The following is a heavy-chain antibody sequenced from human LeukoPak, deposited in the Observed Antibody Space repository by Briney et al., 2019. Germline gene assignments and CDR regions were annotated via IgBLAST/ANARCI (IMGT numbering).Heavy chain of an antibody. Sequence: GRSLRLSCAASGFTFSSYAMSWVRQAPGKGLEWVSAISGSGGSTYYADSVKGRFTISRDNSKNTLYLQMNSLRAEDTAVYYCAKSYCGGDCYRPWGAFDIWGQGTMVTVSS. CDR1: GFTFSSYA. CDR3: AKSYCGGDCYRPWGAFDI. D-gene: IGHD2-21*02. V-gene: IGHV3-23*01. J-gene: IGHJ3*02. CDR2: ISGSGGST.